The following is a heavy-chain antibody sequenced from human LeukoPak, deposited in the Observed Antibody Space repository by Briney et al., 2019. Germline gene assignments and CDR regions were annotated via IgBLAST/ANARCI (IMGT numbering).Heavy chain of an antibody. CDR2: INPNSGGT. J-gene: IGHJ4*02. Sequence: GASVKVSCKASGYTFTGYYMHWVRQAPGQGLEWMGRINPNSGGTNYAQKFQGRVTMTRDTSISTAYMELSRLRSDDTAVYYCARARDRFLEWPSDYWGQGTLVTVSS. CDR1: GYTFTGYY. D-gene: IGHD3-3*01. V-gene: IGHV1-2*06. CDR3: ARARDRFLEWPSDY.